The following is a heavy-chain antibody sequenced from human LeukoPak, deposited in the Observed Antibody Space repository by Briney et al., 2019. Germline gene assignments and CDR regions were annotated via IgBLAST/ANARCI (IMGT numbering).Heavy chain of an antibody. CDR3: AKGSGYYGSGSSNWFDP. CDR1: GFTFSTYA. D-gene: IGHD3-10*01. CDR2: ISGSGDYT. Sequence: GGSLRLSCAASGFTFSTYAMTWVRQAPGKGLEWVSTISGSGDYTYYADSVKGRFTISRDNSKNTLYLQMNSLRAEDTAVYYCAKGSGYYGSGSSNWFDPWGQGTLVIVSS. J-gene: IGHJ5*02. V-gene: IGHV3-23*01.